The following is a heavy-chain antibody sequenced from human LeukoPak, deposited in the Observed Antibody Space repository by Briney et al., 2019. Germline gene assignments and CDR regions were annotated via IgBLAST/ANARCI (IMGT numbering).Heavy chain of an antibody. CDR2: INPSGGST. V-gene: IGHV1-46*01. J-gene: IGHJ4*02. D-gene: IGHD4-17*01. Sequence: ASVKVSCKASGYTFTSYYMHWVRQAPGQGLEWMGIINPSGGSTSYAQKFQGRVTVTRDTSTSTVYMELSSLRSEDTAVYYCAREATVTAYAGGAFDYWGQGTLVTVSS. CDR3: AREATVTAYAGGAFDY. CDR1: GYTFTSYY.